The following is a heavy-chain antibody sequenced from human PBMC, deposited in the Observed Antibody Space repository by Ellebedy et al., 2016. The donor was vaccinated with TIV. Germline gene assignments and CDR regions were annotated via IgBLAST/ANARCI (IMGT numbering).Heavy chain of an antibody. CDR3: ARGVLNSGYYSDY. V-gene: IGHV3-7*01. J-gene: IGHJ4*02. CDR1: GFTFSSNW. CDR2: IKEDGSLK. D-gene: IGHD3-22*01. Sequence: GESLKISCAASGFTFSSNWMSWVRQAPGKGLELVAKIKEDGSLKYYVDAVKGRLAISRDNARSSLYLQMNSLSAEDTAVYYCARGVLNSGYYSDYWGRGTLVTVSS.